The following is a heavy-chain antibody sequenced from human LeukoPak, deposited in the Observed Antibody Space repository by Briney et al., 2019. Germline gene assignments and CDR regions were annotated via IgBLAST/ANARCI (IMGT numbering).Heavy chain of an antibody. CDR3: VSGGNSGYEYFQH. CDR1: GFTFSDYG. D-gene: IGHD4-23*01. J-gene: IGHJ1*01. CDR2: IWYDGSQK. V-gene: IGHV3-33*01. Sequence: GGSLRLSCAASGFTFSDYGMHWVRQAPGKGLEWVAVIWYDGSQKYYADSVKGRFTISRDNSKNTLYLQMNSLRAEDTAVYYCVSGGNSGYEYFQHWGQGTLVTVSS.